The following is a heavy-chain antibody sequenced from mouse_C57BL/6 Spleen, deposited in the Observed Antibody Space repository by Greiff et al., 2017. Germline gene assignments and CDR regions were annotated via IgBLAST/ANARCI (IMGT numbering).Heavy chain of an antibody. V-gene: IGHV1-81*01. Sequence: QVQLQQSGAELARPGASVKLSCKASGYTFTSYGISWVKQRTGQGLEWIGEIYPRSGNTYHNEKFKGKATLTADKSSSTAYMELRSLTSEDSAVYFCARSITTVVGYFDYWGQGTTLTVSS. CDR3: ARSITTVVGYFDY. CDR2: IYPRSGNT. CDR1: GYTFTSYG. J-gene: IGHJ2*01. D-gene: IGHD1-1*01.